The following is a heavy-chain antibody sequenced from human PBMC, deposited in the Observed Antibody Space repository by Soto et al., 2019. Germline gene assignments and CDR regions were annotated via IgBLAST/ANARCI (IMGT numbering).Heavy chain of an antibody. CDR1: GGSISSYY. Sequence: SETLSLTCTVSGGSISSYYWSWIRQPPGKGLEWIGYIYYSGSTNYNPSLKSRVTISVDTSKNQFSLKLSSVTAADTAVYYCARSSGVNFDYWGQGTLVTVSS. V-gene: IGHV4-59*01. CDR2: IYYSGST. CDR3: ARSSGVNFDY. D-gene: IGHD2-15*01. J-gene: IGHJ4*02.